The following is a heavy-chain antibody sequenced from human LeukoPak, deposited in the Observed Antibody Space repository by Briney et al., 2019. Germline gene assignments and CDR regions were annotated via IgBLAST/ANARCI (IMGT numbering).Heavy chain of an antibody. J-gene: IGHJ6*04. V-gene: IGHV3-21*01. Sequence: GSLRLSCAASGFTFSSYSMNWVRQAPGKGLEWVSSISSSSSYIYYADSVKGRFTISRDNAKNSLYLQMNSLRAEDTAVYYCARDGYYGSGSYSYYYGMDVWGKGTTVTVSS. CDR3: ARDGYYGSGSYSYYYGMDV. CDR2: ISSSSSYI. CDR1: GFTFSSYS. D-gene: IGHD3-10*01.